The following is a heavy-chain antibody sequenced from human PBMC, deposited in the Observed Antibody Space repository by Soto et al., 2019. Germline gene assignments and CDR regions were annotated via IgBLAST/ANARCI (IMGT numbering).Heavy chain of an antibody. V-gene: IGHV1-46*02. D-gene: IGHD3-3*01. CDR2: ITPYGGGT. J-gene: IGHJ4*01. CDR1: GYNFNSYC. CDR3: VGQIYCESGNYFGPCY. Sequence: ASVKVSCKASGYNFNSYCIHWVRQAPGQGLEWMGKITPYGGGTQVAQKFQGRGTMARDTFTTTVYMDLSSLRSDDTAIYYCVGQIYCESGNYFGPCYWGHGTMVTVAS.